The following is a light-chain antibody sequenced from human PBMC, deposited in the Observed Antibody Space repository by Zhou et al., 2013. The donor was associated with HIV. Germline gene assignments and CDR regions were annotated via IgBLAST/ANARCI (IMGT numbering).Light chain of an antibody. Sequence: EIVLTQSPGTLSLSPGERATLSCRASQSVESYYLAWYQQKPGQTPRLLIYGASSRATGIPDRFSGSGSGTEFTLTISSMQSEDFAVYYCQQYNDWPPALTFGGGTKVEIK. CDR1: QSVESYY. V-gene: IGKV3-20*01. CDR3: QQYNDWPPALT. J-gene: IGKJ4*01. CDR2: GAS.